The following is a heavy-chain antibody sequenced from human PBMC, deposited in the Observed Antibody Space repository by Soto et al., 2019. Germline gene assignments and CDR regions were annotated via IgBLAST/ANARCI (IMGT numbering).Heavy chain of an antibody. J-gene: IGHJ5*02. D-gene: IGHD6-13*01. CDR2: INHSGST. V-gene: IGHV4-34*01. Sequence: QVQLQQWGAGLLKPSETLSLTCAVYGGSFSGYYWSWIRQPPGKGLEWIGEINHSGSTNYNPSLKSRVTISVDTSKNQFSLKLSSVTAADTAVYYCASSLRGSYSIPLYDWFDPWGQGTLVTVSS. CDR3: ASSLRGSYSIPLYDWFDP. CDR1: GGSFSGYY.